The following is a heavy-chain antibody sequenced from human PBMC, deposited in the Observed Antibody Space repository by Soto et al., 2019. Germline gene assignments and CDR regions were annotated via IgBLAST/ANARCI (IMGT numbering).Heavy chain of an antibody. CDR2: ITGSGVTT. CDR3: AKESKNGLGDFDY. CDR1: GFTFSNYA. Sequence: GGSLRLSCAASGFTFSNYAMTWVRQAPGKGLEWVSLITGSGVTTYYADSVKGRFTISRDSSKYTVYLQMNSLRADDTAIYYCAKESKNGLGDFDYWGQGTLVTVSS. J-gene: IGHJ4*02. V-gene: IGHV3-23*01. D-gene: IGHD1-26*01.